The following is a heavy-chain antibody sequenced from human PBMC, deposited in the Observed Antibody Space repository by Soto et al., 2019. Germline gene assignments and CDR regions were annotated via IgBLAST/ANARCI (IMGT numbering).Heavy chain of an antibody. CDR3: AKGGLQWLVTSDFNY. CDR2: VSHDGRNT. J-gene: IGHJ4*02. Sequence: VQLVESGGGVVQPGRSLRLSCAASGFTFSDYAMHWVRQAPGKGLEWVAVVSHDGRNTHYADSVKGRFTISRDSSKNTGPLEMTSLRAEDTAVYYCAKGGLQWLVTSDFNYWGQGALVTVSS. V-gene: IGHV3-30*18. D-gene: IGHD6-19*01. CDR1: GFTFSDYA.